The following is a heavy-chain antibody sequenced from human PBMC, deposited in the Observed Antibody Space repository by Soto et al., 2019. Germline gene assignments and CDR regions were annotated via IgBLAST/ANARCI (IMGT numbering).Heavy chain of an antibody. CDR3: ARDRVYYYDSSGYYNFDF. V-gene: IGHV3-30-3*01. CDR2: VSYDGTKQ. J-gene: IGHJ4*02. Sequence: QVQLVESGGGVVQPGRSLRVSCAASGFTFSHYAMHWVRQAPGKGLEWVAVVSYDGTKQFYADSVKGRFTISRDSSKSTLYLQMNNLRDEDTAVYYCARDRVYYYDSSGYYNFDFWGQGTLVTVPS. D-gene: IGHD3-22*01. CDR1: GFTFSHYA.